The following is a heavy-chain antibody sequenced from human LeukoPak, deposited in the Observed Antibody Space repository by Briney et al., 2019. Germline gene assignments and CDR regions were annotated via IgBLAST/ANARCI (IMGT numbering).Heavy chain of an antibody. D-gene: IGHD6-19*01. CDR3: AKEGLFSGWIDY. J-gene: IGHJ4*02. CDR2: ITSAGAT. Sequence: GGSLRLSCAASGFTFSNYAMTWVPQAPGKGLEWVSVITSAGATFYGNSVKGRFTISRDNAKNTLYLQMNSLRVDDTAVYYCAKEGLFSGWIDYWGQGTLVTLSS. V-gene: IGHV3-23*01. CDR1: GFTFSNYA.